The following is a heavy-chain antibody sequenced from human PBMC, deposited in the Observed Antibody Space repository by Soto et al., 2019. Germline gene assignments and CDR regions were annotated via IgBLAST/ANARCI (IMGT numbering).Heavy chain of an antibody. CDR3: ARATTAIAAPLDY. J-gene: IGHJ4*02. CDR2: IIPIFGTA. CDR1: GGTFSSYA. D-gene: IGHD6-13*01. Sequence: SVKVSCKASGGTFSSYAISWVRQAPGQGLEWMGGIIPIFGTANYAQKFQGRVTITADESTSTAYMELSSLRSEDTAVYYCARATTAIAAPLDYWRQGTLVTVSS. V-gene: IGHV1-69*13.